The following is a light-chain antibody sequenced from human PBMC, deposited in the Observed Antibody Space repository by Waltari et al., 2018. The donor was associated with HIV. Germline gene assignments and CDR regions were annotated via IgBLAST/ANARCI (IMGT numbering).Light chain of an antibody. CDR2: SNG. V-gene: IGLV1-47*02. Sequence: QSVLTQPPSASGTPGQRVAISCSGSSSNIGRYFVYWYQQLPGTAPKLLIFSNGSGPLGVHDRFSGSKSCSSCSLAISGLRSEEEAEYDCAAWDARLRGVVFGGVATLTVL. J-gene: IGLJ2*01. CDR1: SSNIGRYF. CDR3: AAWDARLRGVV.